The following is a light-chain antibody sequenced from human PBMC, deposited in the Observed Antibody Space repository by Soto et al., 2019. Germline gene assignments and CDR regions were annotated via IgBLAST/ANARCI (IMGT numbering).Light chain of an antibody. V-gene: IGKV3-11*01. J-gene: IGKJ5*01. CDR2: DAS. CDR3: QQRSNWPIT. Sequence: IVFTQSPTTLSLSPGERATYSCGASQSVSSYLAWYQQKPGQAPRLLIYDASNRATGIPARFSGSGSGTDFTLTISSLEPEDFAVYYCQQRSNWPITFGQGTRLEI. CDR1: QSVSSY.